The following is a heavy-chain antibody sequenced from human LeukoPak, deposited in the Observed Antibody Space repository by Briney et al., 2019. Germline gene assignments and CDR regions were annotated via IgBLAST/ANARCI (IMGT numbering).Heavy chain of an antibody. Sequence: GGSLRLSCAASGFTFSSYAMHWVRQAPGKGLEWVAVISYDGSNKYYADSVKGRFTISGDNSKNTLYLQMNSLRAEDTAVYYCARDLGTFYYYYGMDVWGQGTTVTVSS. CDR3: ARDLGTFYYYYGMDV. V-gene: IGHV3-30-3*01. J-gene: IGHJ6*02. CDR2: ISYDGSNK. D-gene: IGHD3-16*01. CDR1: GFTFSSYA.